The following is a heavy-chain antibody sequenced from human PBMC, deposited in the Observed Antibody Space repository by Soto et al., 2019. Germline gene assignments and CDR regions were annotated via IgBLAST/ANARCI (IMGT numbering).Heavy chain of an antibody. CDR3: ARDLGLRGLYGGY. V-gene: IGHV1-69*01. CDR2: IIPIFAAT. CDR1: GGTFSSYV. Sequence: QVQLVQSGAEVKKPGSSVKVSCKASGGTFSSYVIDWVRQAPGQGLEWMEGIIPIFAATNCAQMFQGRVTIIADESTNTGYMDRNTLTSEDTAVYYCARDLGLRGLYGGYWGQGTLVTVSS. J-gene: IGHJ4*02. D-gene: IGHD3-10*01.